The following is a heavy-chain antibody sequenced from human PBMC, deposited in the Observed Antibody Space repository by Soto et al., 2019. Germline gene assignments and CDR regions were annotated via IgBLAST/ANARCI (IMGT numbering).Heavy chain of an antibody. CDR2: IYYSGST. CDR1: GGSISSSSYY. D-gene: IGHD3-3*01. J-gene: IGHJ4*02. CDR3: AHRVPGSPFV. V-gene: IGHV4-39*01. Sequence: SETLSLTCTVSGGSISSSSYYWGWIRQPPGKGLEWIGSIYYSGSTYYNPSLKSRVTISVDTSKNQFSLKLSSVTAADTAVYYCAHRVPGSPFVWGQGTLVTVSS.